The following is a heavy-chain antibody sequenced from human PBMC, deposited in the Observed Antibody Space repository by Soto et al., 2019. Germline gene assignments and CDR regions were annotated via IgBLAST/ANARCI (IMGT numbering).Heavy chain of an antibody. D-gene: IGHD6-13*01. CDR1: GFTFHSFT. J-gene: IGHJ5*02. Sequence: GRSLRLSCAASGFTFHSFTMNWVRPAPGKGLEWVSTISSNSAYIYYTDALRGRFTISRDNAKNSLHLQMNSLRAKDTAVYYCTRDASRDSSARGWFDPWGPGTLGTVAS. CDR2: ISSNSAYI. V-gene: IGHV3-21*01. CDR3: TRDASRDSSARGWFDP.